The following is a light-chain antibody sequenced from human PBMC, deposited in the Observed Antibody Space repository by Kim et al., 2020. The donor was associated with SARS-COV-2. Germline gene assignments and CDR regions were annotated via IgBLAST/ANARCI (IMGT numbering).Light chain of an antibody. V-gene: IGKV1-17*03. CDR3: LQHNGYPWT. CDR2: ATS. Sequence: DIQMTQSPSAMSASVGDRVTITCRASQDISSDLAWFQQKPGKAPKRLIYATSRLQSGVPSRFSGVGSGTEFSLTINSLQPEDFATYYCLQHNGYPWTFGQGTKVDIK. CDR1: QDISSD. J-gene: IGKJ1*01.